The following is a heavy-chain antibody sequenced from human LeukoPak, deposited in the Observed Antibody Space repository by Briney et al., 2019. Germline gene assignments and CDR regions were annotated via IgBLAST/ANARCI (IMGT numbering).Heavy chain of an antibody. D-gene: IGHD3-10*01. V-gene: IGHV1-8*01. CDR2: MNPNSGNT. CDR3: ARGESLWFGELPYMDV. CDR1: GYTFTSYD. Sequence: ASVKVSCKASGYTFTSYDINWVRQATGQGLEWMGWMNPNSGNTGYAQKFQGRVTMTRNTSISTAYMELSSLRSEDTAVYYCARGESLWFGELPYMDVWDKGTTVTVSS. J-gene: IGHJ6*03.